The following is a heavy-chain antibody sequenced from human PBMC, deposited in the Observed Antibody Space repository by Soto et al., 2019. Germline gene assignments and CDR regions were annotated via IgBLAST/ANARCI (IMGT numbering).Heavy chain of an antibody. D-gene: IGHD3-22*01. Sequence: GGSLRLSCAASGFTFSSYAMHWVRQAPGKGLEWVAVISYDGSNKYYADSVKGRFTISRDNSKNTLYLQMNSLRAEDTAVYYCARSELITMIVVVQDAFDIWGQGTMVTVSS. V-gene: IGHV3-30-3*01. CDR2: ISYDGSNK. J-gene: IGHJ3*02. CDR3: ARSELITMIVVVQDAFDI. CDR1: GFTFSSYA.